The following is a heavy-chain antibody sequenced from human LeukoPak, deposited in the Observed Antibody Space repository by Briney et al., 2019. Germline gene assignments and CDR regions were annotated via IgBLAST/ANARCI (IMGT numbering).Heavy chain of an antibody. CDR2: VKSDERSI. CDR1: GFTFSDSW. V-gene: IGHV3-74*01. D-gene: IGHD4-11*01. Sequence: PGGSLRLSCAASGFTFSDSWMHWVRLVPGRGLVWVARVKSDERSIRYADSAEGRFTISRDNAKSMVYLQMNSLRVEDTALYYCARDNDYKVDVWGKGTTVLVSS. J-gene: IGHJ6*04. CDR3: ARDNDYKVDV.